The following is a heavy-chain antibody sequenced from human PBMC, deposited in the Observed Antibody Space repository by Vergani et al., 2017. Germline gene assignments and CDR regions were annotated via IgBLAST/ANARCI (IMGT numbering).Heavy chain of an antibody. Sequence: EVQLLESGGGLVQPGGSLRLSCAASGFTFSSYAMSWVRQAPGKGLEWVSAISGSGGSTYYADSVKGRFTFSRDNSKNPLNLQMNRLRAEDTAAYYCAKEEVAANPYGGQGTLVTVTS. CDR3: AKEEVAANPY. V-gene: IGHV3-23*01. CDR2: ISGSGGST. J-gene: IGHJ4*02. CDR1: GFTFSSYA. D-gene: IGHD2-15*01.